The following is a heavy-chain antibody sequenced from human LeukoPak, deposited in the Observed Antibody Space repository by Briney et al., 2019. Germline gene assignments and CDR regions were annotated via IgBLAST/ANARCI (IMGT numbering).Heavy chain of an antibody. D-gene: IGHD4-17*01. CDR1: GFTFSRHG. J-gene: IGHJ4*02. V-gene: IGHV3-30*02. CDR3: AKEAVTTEYFDY. CDR2: IWYDGTNK. Sequence: PGGSLRLSCAASGFTFSRHGMHWVRQAPGKGLEWLALIWYDGTNKYYADSVKGRFTISRDNSKNTVYLQMNSLRAKDTAVYYCAKEAVTTEYFDYWGQGTLVTVSS.